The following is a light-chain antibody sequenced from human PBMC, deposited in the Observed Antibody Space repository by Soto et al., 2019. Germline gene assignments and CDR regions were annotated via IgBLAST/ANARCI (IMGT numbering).Light chain of an antibody. CDR1: QSVSSN. Sequence: EIVMTQSPATLSVSPGERATLSCRASQSVSSNLAWYQQKPGQAPRLLIYGASTRATGIPARFSGSGSGTEFTLTISSLQSEDFAVYYCQQYNTWPPRPIFGRGTKVEIK. V-gene: IGKV3-15*01. J-gene: IGKJ4*01. CDR2: GAS. CDR3: QQYNTWPPRPI.